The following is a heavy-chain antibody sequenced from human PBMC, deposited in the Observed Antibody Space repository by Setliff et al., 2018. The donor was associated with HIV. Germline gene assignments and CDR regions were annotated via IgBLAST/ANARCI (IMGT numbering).Heavy chain of an antibody. V-gene: IGHV4-4*07. CDR3: ARRPPLTTGREYYFDF. Sequence: SETLSLTCSVSGGSISNFYWSWIRQPPGKGLEWVGHIYSTGDTNYNPSLKSRVTLSADTSKNQLSLSLTSVTAADTAVYYCARRPPLTTGREYYFDFWGQGTLVTVSS. CDR2: IYSTGDT. D-gene: IGHD1-1*01. CDR1: GGSISNFY. J-gene: IGHJ4*02.